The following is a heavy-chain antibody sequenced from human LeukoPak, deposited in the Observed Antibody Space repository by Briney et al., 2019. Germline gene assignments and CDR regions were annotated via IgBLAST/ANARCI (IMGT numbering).Heavy chain of an antibody. CDR3: ARGCRAYAEPSSQYYYMDV. V-gene: IGHV3-33*01. Sequence: GGSLRLSCAASGFTFSSYGMHWVRQAPGKGLEWVALIWYDERNEYYADSVKGRFTISRDNSKNTVYLQMNSLRAEDTAVYYCARGCRAYAEPSSQYYYMDVWGEGTTVTVSS. CDR1: GFTFSSYG. D-gene: IGHD2-8*01. CDR2: IWYDERNE. J-gene: IGHJ6*03.